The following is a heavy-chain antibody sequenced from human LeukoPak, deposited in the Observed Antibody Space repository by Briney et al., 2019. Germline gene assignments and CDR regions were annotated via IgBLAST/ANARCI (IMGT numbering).Heavy chain of an antibody. Sequence: PSETLSLTCAVSDYSITNSWWSWVRQSPGMRLEWIGQIFHRGIPNYNPSLKSRVTMSIGKSNNQLSLKMNSVTAADTAVYYCARVMGASWFFYLDVWGKGTTVTVSS. J-gene: IGHJ6*03. V-gene: IGHV4-4*02. D-gene: IGHD3-16*02. CDR1: DYSITNSW. CDR2: IFHRGIP. CDR3: ARVMGASWFFYLDV.